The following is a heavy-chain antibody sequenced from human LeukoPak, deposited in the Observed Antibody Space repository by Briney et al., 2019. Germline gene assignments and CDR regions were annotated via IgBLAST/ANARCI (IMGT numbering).Heavy chain of an antibody. CDR1: GYSISSGYY. Sequence: PSETLSLTCTVSGYSISSGYYWGWIRQPPGKGLEWIGSIYHSGSTYYNPSLKSRVTISVDTSRNQFSLKLSSVTAADTAVYYCARAPRSFDPWGQGTLVTVSS. V-gene: IGHV4-38-2*02. CDR3: ARAPRSFDP. CDR2: IYHSGST. J-gene: IGHJ5*02.